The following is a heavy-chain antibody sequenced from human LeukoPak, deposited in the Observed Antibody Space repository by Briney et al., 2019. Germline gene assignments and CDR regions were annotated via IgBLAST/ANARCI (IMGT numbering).Heavy chain of an antibody. CDR2: ISRSGAYI. V-gene: IGHV3-21*01. Sequence: GGSLRLSCAASGFTFSSYSMNCVRQAPGKGLEWVSCISRSGAYIYYADSVKGRFTISRDNAKNSVYLQMNSLRAEDTAIYYCASPSSYGDYYFGYWGQGTLVTVSS. CDR3: ASPSSYGDYYFGY. J-gene: IGHJ4*02. D-gene: IGHD4-17*01. CDR1: GFTFSSYS.